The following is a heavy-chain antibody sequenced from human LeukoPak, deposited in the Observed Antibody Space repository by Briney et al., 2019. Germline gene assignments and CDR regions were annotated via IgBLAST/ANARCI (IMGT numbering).Heavy chain of an antibody. J-gene: IGHJ4*02. CDR1: GFTFSNYW. V-gene: IGHV3-74*01. Sequence: GGSLRLSCAASGFTFSNYWMHWVRQAPGKGLVWVSRINSNGSSTNYADSVKGRFTISRDNAKNTLYLQMSSLRAEDTAVYYCAKGGATICDIWGQGTLVTVSS. CDR2: INSNGSST. CDR3: AKGGATICDI. D-gene: IGHD5-12*01.